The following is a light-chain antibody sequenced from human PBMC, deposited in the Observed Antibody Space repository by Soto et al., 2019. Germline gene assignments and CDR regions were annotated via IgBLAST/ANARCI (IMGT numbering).Light chain of an antibody. Sequence: EIVLTQSPGTLSLSPGERATLSCRASQSVSSNYLAWYQQKPGQAPRLLIYGASSRATGIPDRFSGSGSGTDFTLTISRLEPEDCAVYYCQQYGSSLPWTFGQGTKVEIK. CDR3: QQYGSSLPWT. V-gene: IGKV3-20*01. J-gene: IGKJ1*01. CDR2: GAS. CDR1: QSVSSNY.